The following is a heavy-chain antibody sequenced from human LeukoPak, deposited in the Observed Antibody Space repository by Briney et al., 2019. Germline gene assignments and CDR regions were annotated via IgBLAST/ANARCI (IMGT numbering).Heavy chain of an antibody. CDR1: GGSISSGGYS. J-gene: IGHJ4*02. V-gene: IGHV4-30-2*01. CDR2: IYHSGST. CDR3: ASSRGDYADC. Sequence: PSETLSLTCAVSGGSISSGGYSWSWIRQPPGKGLEWIGYIYHSGSTYYNPSLKSRVTISVDRSKNQFSLKLSSVTAADTAVYYCASSRGDYADCWGQGTLVTVSS. D-gene: IGHD4-17*01.